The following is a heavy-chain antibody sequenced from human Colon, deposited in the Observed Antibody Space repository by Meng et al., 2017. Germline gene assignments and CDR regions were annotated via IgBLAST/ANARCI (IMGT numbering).Heavy chain of an antibody. CDR3: ARVSKIVGAIGDY. CDR1: GGSISSSNW. D-gene: IGHD1-26*01. V-gene: IGHV4-4*02. Sequence: QVHLQQWGAGLLKPSETLSLTAAVPGGSISSSNWWSWVRQPPGKGLQWIGEINHSGSTNYNPSLKSRVTISVDTSKNQFSLKLSSVTAADTAVYYCARVSKIVGAIGDYWGQGTLVTVSS. CDR2: INHSGST. J-gene: IGHJ4*02.